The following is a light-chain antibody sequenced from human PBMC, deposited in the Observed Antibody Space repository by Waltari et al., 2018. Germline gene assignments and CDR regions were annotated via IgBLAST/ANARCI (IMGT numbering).Light chain of an antibody. J-gene: IGKJ4*01. Sequence: DIQMTQSPSTLSASVGDRVTISCRASQSISTWLAWYQQKPGKAPQLLIYRASNLESGVTSRFSGSGSGTEFTLTINSLQPDDAATYYCQQYDSYSITFGGGTKVEIK. CDR1: QSISTW. V-gene: IGKV1-5*03. CDR3: QQYDSYSIT. CDR2: RAS.